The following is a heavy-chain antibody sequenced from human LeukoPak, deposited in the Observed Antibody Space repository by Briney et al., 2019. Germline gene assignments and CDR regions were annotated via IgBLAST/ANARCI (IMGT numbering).Heavy chain of an antibody. CDR2: INQDGGAK. J-gene: IGHJ4*02. Sequence: PGGSLRLSCVASGFTFSNYWMSWVRQAPGRGLELVANINQDGGAKYYVDSMKGRFTISRDNDKNSLYLQMNSLSADDTAVYYCARAGTTGSVDYWGQGTLVTASS. CDR1: GFTFSNYW. CDR3: ARAGTTGSVDY. D-gene: IGHD1-14*01. V-gene: IGHV3-7*01.